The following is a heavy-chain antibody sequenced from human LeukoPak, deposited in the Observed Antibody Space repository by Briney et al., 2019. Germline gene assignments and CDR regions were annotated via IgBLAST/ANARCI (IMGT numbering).Heavy chain of an antibody. CDR2: TRNKANSYTT. V-gene: IGHV3-72*01. Sequence: QPGGSLRLSCAASAFPFSSYNMNWVRQAPGKGLEWVGRTRNKANSYTTEYAASVKGRFTISRDDSKNSLYLQMNSLKTEDTAVYYCARGGGYWGQGTLVTVSS. J-gene: IGHJ4*02. CDR3: ARGGGY. D-gene: IGHD3-16*01. CDR1: AFPFSSYN.